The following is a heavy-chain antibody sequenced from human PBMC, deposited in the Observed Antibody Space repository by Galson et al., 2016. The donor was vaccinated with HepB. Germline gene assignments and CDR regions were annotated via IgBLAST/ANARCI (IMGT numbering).Heavy chain of an antibody. CDR3: ARTPIYCRGDRGDGVGM. V-gene: IGHV2-70*11. D-gene: IGHD2-21*01. Sequence: PSLVKPPQTLTLTCTFSGFSLTTSGMCVSWIRQPPGKALEWLARIDWGDEKYYSASLETRLTISKDTSKNQVGLTMTNLDPADTATYYCARTPIYCRGDRGDGVGMWGQGKMVTVSS. CDR1: GFSLTTSGMC. CDR2: IDWGDEK. J-gene: IGHJ3*02.